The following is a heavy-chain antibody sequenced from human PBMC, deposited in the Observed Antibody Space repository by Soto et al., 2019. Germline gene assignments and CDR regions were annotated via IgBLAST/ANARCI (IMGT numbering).Heavy chain of an antibody. J-gene: IGHJ4*02. CDR3: VKGGDFWSGYYHY. CDR1: GFTFSIYA. Sequence: GGSLRLSYSASGFTFSIYAMHWVRHAPGKGLEYVSAISSNGGSTYYADSVKGRFTISRDNSKNTLYLQMSSLRAEDTAVYYCVKGGDFWSGYYHYWGQGTLVTVSS. D-gene: IGHD3-3*01. CDR2: ISSNGGST. V-gene: IGHV3-64D*06.